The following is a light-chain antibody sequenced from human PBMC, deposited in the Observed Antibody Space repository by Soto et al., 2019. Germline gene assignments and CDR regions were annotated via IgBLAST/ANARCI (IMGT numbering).Light chain of an antibody. CDR1: RNVDTR. CDR2: NTS. V-gene: IGKV3-15*01. J-gene: IGKJ1*01. Sequence: EVLMTQYPVTLSVSPGEGATLSCRASRNVDTRLAWYQQKPGQAPRLLIYNTSIMATGFPDRFSGSGSGTELTLTITSLKPEDSAFYVCQQYKNWSSWTFGQGTKVDIK. CDR3: QQYKNWSSWT.